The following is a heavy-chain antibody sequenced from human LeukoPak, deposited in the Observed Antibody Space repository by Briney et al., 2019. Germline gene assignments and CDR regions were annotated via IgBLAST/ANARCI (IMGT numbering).Heavy chain of an antibody. Sequence: QPGGSLRLSCAASGFTFNNYAMTWVRQAPGKGLEWVSAIGDNGGDTKYAVSVKGRFTISRDNSRSALYLQMNTLRVEDTAIHYCGRDWKLDYWGQGTLVTVSS. J-gene: IGHJ4*02. V-gene: IGHV3-23*01. CDR3: GRDWKLDY. CDR1: GFTFNNYA. CDR2: IGDNGGDT. D-gene: IGHD1-1*01.